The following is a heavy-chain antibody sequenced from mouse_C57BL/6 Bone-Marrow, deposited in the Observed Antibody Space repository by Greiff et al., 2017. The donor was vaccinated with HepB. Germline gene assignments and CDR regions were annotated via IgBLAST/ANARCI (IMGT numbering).Heavy chain of an antibody. J-gene: IGHJ4*01. CDR1: GFTFSSYG. CDR2: ISSGGSYT. Sequence: EVMLVESGGDLVKPGGSLKLSCAASGFTFSSYGMSWVRQTPDKRLEWVATISSGGSYTYYPDSVKGRFTISRDNAKNTLYLQMSILKSEYTAIYYCARLDYYAMDYWGQGTSVTVSS. CDR3: ARLDYYAMDY. V-gene: IGHV5-6*01.